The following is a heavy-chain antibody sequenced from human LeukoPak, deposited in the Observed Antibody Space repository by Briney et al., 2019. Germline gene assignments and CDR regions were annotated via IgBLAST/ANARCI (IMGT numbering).Heavy chain of an antibody. J-gene: IGHJ6*03. CDR3: ARQHYDSSGYYYGTGYYYYYYMDV. Sequence: PSETLSLTCTVSGGSISSYYWSWIRQPPGKGLEWIGYIYTSGSTNYNPSLKSRVTISVDTSKNQFSLKLSSVTAADTAVYYCARQHYDSSGYYYGTGYYYYYYMDVWGKGTTVTVSS. CDR1: GGSISSYY. CDR2: IYTSGST. V-gene: IGHV4-4*09. D-gene: IGHD3-22*01.